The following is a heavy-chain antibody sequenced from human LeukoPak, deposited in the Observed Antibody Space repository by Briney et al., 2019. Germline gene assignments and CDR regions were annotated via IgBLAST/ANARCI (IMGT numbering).Heavy chain of an antibody. CDR2: IYYSGTT. Sequence: PSETLSLTCAVYGDSMSSSDSYWAWVRQPPGKGLEWIGSIYYSGTTYYKASLKGRLTISVDTSQNHFSLKLTSVTAADTAVYFCARLKRISIFGVIITPFDPWGQGTLVSVSS. D-gene: IGHD3-3*01. J-gene: IGHJ5*02. V-gene: IGHV4-39*02. CDR1: GDSMSSSDSY. CDR3: ARLKRISIFGVIITPFDP.